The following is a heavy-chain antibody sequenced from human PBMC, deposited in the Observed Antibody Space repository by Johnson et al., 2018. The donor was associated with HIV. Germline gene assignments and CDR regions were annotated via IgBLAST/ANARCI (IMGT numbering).Heavy chain of an antibody. CDR2: TRNKANSYTT. CDR3: ARDTEYGRNWYAFDI. D-gene: IGHD2/OR15-2a*01. CDR1: GFTFSDHS. J-gene: IGHJ3*02. V-gene: IGHV3-72*01. Sequence: VRLVESGGGLVQPGGSLRLSCAASGFTFSDHSMDWVRQAPGKGLEWVARTRNKANSYTTEYAASVQGRFTISRADSKNSLYLQVKSLRAEDTAMYYCARDTEYGRNWYAFDIWGQGTMVTVSS.